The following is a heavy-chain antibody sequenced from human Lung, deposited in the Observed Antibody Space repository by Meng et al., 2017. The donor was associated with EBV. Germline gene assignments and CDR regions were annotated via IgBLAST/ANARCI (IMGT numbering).Heavy chain of an antibody. V-gene: IGHV4-4*02. D-gene: IGHD6-19*01. CDR2: IYHSGST. CDR3: ARVGQWLPIDY. CDR1: GGSISSSNG. Sequence: QWQPHESGRGLVEPAGTLSLTCAVSGGSISSSNGWSWVRQPPGKGLEWIGEIYHSGSTNYNPSLKSRVTISVDKSKNQFSLNLSSVTAADTAVYYCARVGQWLPIDYWGQGTLVTVSS. J-gene: IGHJ4*02.